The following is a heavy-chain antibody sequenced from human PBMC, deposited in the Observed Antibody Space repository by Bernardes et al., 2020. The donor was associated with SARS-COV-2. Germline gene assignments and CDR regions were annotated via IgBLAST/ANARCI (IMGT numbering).Heavy chain of an antibody. CDR2: IYWDDDK. D-gene: IGHD3-22*01. CDR1: GFSLSTSGVG. Sequence: SGPTLVKPTQTLTLTCTFSGFSLSTSGVGVGWIRQPPGKALEWLALIYWDDDKRYSPSLKSRLTITKDTSKNQVVLTMTNMDPVDTATYYCAHRLLYDSSGYYDAFDIWGQGTMVTVSS. J-gene: IGHJ3*02. CDR3: AHRLLYDSSGYYDAFDI. V-gene: IGHV2-5*02.